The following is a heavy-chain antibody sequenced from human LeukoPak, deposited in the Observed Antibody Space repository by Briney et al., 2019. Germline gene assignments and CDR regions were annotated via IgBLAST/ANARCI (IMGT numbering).Heavy chain of an antibody. Sequence: PSETLSLTCTVSGDSLSSGDYYWSWIRQPAGKGLEWIGRNSSSGSTNYNPSLKSRVTISVDTSKNQFSLKLSSVTAADTAVYYCARDRGSYFDYWGQGTLVTVSS. V-gene: IGHV4-61*02. CDR2: NSSSGST. CDR1: GDSLSSGDYY. D-gene: IGHD1-26*01. CDR3: ARDRGSYFDY. J-gene: IGHJ4*02.